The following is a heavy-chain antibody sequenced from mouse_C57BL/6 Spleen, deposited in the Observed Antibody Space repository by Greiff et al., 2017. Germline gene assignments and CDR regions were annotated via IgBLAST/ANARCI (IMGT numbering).Heavy chain of an antibody. CDR1: GYSITSDY. D-gene: IGHD1-1*01. J-gene: IGHJ2*01. CDR2: ISYSGST. CDR3: ARSTVVEYFDY. V-gene: IGHV3-8*01. Sequence: VQLQQSGPGLAKPSPTLSLTCSVTGYSITSDYWNWIRKFTGNKLEYMGYISYSGSTSYNPSIKSRNSITRATSKNQYYLQVNSVTTEDTATDYCARSTVVEYFDYWCQGTTLTVST.